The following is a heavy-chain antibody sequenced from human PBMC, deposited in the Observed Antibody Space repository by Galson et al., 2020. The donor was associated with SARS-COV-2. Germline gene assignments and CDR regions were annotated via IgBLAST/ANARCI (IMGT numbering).Heavy chain of an antibody. CDR1: GFTFNNYA. D-gene: IGHD6-6*01. CDR2: IRNSGDST. J-gene: IGHJ3*02. CDR3: ASGIYSSSPGGGGFDI. V-gene: IGHV3-23*01. Sequence: GGSLRLSCVASGFTFNNYAMSWVRQAPGKGLEWVSAIRNSGDSTYYADSVKGRFTISRDNSENTLSLQMNSLRAEDTAVYFCASGIYSSSPGGGGFDIWGQGTMVTISS.